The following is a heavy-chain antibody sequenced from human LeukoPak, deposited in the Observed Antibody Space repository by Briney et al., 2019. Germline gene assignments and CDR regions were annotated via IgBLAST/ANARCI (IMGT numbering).Heavy chain of an antibody. J-gene: IGHJ4*02. CDR3: ASLGRGSGSYYSVGYFDY. Sequence: SETLSLTCTVSGGSISSYYWSWIRQPAGKGLEWIGRIYTSGSTNYNPSLKSRVTMSVDTSNNQFSLKLSSVTAADTAVYYCASLGRGSGSYYSVGYFDYWGQGTLVTVSS. CDR2: IYTSGST. V-gene: IGHV4-4*07. CDR1: GGSISSYY. D-gene: IGHD3-10*01.